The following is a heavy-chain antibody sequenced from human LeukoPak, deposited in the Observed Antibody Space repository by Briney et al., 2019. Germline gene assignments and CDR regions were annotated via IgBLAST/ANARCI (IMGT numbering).Heavy chain of an antibody. CDR1: GFTFSSYA. D-gene: IGHD4-17*01. Sequence: GRSLRLSCAASGFTFSSYAMHLVRQAPGKGLEWAAVISYDGSNKYYADSVKGRFTISRDNSKNTLYLQMNSLRVEDTAVYYCARGTTYDYWGQGTLVTVSS. J-gene: IGHJ4*02. CDR3: ARGTTYDY. CDR2: ISYDGSNK. V-gene: IGHV3-30-3*01.